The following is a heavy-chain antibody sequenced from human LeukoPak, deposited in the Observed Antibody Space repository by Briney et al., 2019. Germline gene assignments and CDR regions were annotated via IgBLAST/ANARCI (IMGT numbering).Heavy chain of an antibody. D-gene: IGHD3-3*01. J-gene: IGHJ3*02. Sequence: SGPTLVKPTQTLTLTCTFSGFSLSTSGVGVGWIREPPGKALEWLALIYWNDDKRYSPSLKSRLTITKDTSKNQVVLTMTNMDPVDTATYYCAHRLDDFWSGPTHAFDIWGQGTMVTVSS. CDR2: IYWNDDK. CDR1: GFSLSTSGVG. V-gene: IGHV2-5*01. CDR3: AHRLDDFWSGPTHAFDI.